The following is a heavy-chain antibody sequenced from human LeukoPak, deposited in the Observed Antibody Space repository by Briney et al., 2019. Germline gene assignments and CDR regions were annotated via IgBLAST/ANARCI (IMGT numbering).Heavy chain of an antibody. CDR3: TTAGPALDGDFDY. V-gene: IGHV3-15*01. Sequence: GGSLRLSCAASGFTFSSYAMSWVRQAPGKGLEWVGRIKSKTDGGTTDYAAPVKGRFTISRDDSKNTLYLQMNSLKTEDTAVYYCTTAGPALDGDFDYWGQGTLVTVSS. CDR1: GFTFSSYA. CDR2: IKSKTDGGTT. J-gene: IGHJ4*02. D-gene: IGHD5-24*01.